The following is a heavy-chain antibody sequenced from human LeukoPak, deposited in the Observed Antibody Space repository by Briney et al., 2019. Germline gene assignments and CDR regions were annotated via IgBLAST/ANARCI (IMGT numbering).Heavy chain of an antibody. J-gene: IGHJ6*04. CDR3: ARGEGMGPYYDSSGYYLDV. D-gene: IGHD3-22*01. CDR2: INPKNGGT. V-gene: IGHV1-2*02. CDR1: GYTFTGYY. Sequence: GASVKVSCKPSGYTFTGYYIHWVRQAPGQGLEWVGWINPKNGGTNYAQKFQGRVTMTRDTSISTAYMELSRLRSDDTAVYYCARGEGMGPYYDSSGYYLDVWGKGPRSPSPQ.